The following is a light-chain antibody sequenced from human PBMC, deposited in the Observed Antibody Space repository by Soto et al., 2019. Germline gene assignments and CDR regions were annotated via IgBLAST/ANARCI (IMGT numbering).Light chain of an antibody. V-gene: IGKV3-15*01. J-gene: IGKJ1*01. CDR3: QQYDFWPRT. CDR2: DTS. CDR1: QSVSSSY. Sequence: EIVLTQSPGTLSLSPGERATLSCRASQSVSSSYLAWYQQQPGQTPRLLIYDTSTRATGVPPRFSGSGSGTEFTLTISSLQSEDFAVYYCQQYDFWPRTFGQGTKVDIK.